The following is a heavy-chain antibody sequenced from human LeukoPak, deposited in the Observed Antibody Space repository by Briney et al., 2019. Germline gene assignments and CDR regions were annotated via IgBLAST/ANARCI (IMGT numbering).Heavy chain of an antibody. Sequence: NPSETLSLTCAVYGGSFSGYNWSWIRQPPGKGLERIGEINHSGSTNYNPSLKSRVTISVDTSKNQFSLKLSSVTAADTAVYYCASYDILTGPNWFDPWGQGTLVTVSS. CDR2: INHSGST. CDR3: ASYDILTGPNWFDP. J-gene: IGHJ5*02. V-gene: IGHV4-34*01. D-gene: IGHD3-9*01. CDR1: GGSFSGYN.